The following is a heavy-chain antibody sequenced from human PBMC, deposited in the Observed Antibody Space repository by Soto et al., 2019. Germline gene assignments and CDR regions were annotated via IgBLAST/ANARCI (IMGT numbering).Heavy chain of an antibody. V-gene: IGHV3-21*01. J-gene: IGHJ4*02. Sequence: EVQLVESGGGLVKPGGSLRLSCAASGFTFSGYIMNWVRQAPGKGLEWVSSISSSSSYIYYADSVKGRFTISRDNAKNSVYLQMNSLRAEDTAVYYCVTRLTWWYWGQGTLVTVSS. D-gene: IGHD2-8*02. CDR1: GFTFSGYI. CDR2: ISSSSSYI. CDR3: VTRLTWWY.